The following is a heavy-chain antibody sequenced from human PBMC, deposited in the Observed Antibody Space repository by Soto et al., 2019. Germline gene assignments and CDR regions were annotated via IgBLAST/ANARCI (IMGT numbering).Heavy chain of an antibody. J-gene: IGHJ4*02. CDR2: MNPNSGNT. Sequence: QVQLVQSGAEVKKPGASVKVSCKASGYTFTSYDINWVRQATGQGLEWMGWMNPNSGNTGYAQKFQGRVTMTRNTSISTAYMELSSLRSEDTAXXYCXRERSSGWYVDYWGQGTLVTVSS. D-gene: IGHD6-19*01. V-gene: IGHV1-8*01. CDR1: GYTFTSYD. CDR3: XRERSSGWYVDY.